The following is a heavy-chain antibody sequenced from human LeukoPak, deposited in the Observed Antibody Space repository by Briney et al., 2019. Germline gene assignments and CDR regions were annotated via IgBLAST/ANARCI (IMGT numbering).Heavy chain of an antibody. V-gene: IGHV3-23*01. Sequence: GGSLRLSCAASGFTFSSYAMSWVRQAPGKGLEWVSAISGSGGSTYYADSVKGRFTISRDKSKNTLYLQMNSLRAEDTAVYYCAKDGAYYYGSGSHFDYWGQGTLVTVSS. D-gene: IGHD3-10*01. CDR3: AKDGAYYYGSGSHFDY. CDR1: GFTFSSYA. CDR2: ISGSGGST. J-gene: IGHJ4*02.